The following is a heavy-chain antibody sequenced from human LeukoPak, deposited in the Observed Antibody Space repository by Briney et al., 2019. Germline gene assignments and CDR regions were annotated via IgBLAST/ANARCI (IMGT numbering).Heavy chain of an antibody. CDR1: GFTFSDYA. Sequence: QPGGSLRLSCAASGFTFSDYAMHWVRQAPGKGLEWVSLISADGGSTFSADSVKGRFSISRDNSKNSLYLQMNSLRSEDTAMYYCAKESGKFDYWGQGTLVAVSS. CDR3: AKESGKFDY. CDR2: ISADGGST. J-gene: IGHJ4*02. V-gene: IGHV3-43*02.